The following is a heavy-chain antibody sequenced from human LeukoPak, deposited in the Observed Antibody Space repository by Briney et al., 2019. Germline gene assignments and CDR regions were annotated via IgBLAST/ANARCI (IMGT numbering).Heavy chain of an antibody. V-gene: IGHV3-30*18. CDR2: ISYDGSNK. D-gene: IGHD3-3*01. CDR1: GFTFSSYG. J-gene: IGHJ6*02. CDR3: AKLGYDFWSGYGNYYYYGMDV. Sequence: PGGSLRLSCAASGFTFSSYGMHWVRQAPGKGLEWVAVISYDGSNKYHADSVKGRFTISRDNSKNTLYLQMNSLRAEDTAVYCCAKLGYDFWSGYGNYYYYGMDVWGQGTTVTVSS.